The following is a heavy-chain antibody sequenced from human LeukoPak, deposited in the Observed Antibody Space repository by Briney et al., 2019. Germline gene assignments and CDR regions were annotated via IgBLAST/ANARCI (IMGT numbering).Heavy chain of an antibody. D-gene: IGHD3-9*01. V-gene: IGHV4-59*01. CDR1: GGSISSYY. J-gene: IGHJ3*02. Sequence: PSETLSLTCTVSGGSISSYYWSWTRQPPGKGLEWIGYIYYSGSTNYNPSLKSRVTISVDTSKNQFSLKLSSVTAADTAVYYCARVGDILTGYNDAFDIWGQGTMVTVSS. CDR2: IYYSGST. CDR3: ARVGDILTGYNDAFDI.